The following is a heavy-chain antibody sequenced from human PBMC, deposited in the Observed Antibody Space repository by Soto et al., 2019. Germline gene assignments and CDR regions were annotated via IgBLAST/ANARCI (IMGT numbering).Heavy chain of an antibody. CDR1: GYTFASYA. CDR3: ARDPPPAAS. CDR2: ISAYNGNT. V-gene: IGHV1-18*01. D-gene: IGHD6-13*01. J-gene: IGHJ4*02. Sequence: VQLVQPGAEVKNPGASVKVSSKASGYTFASYAISWMRQAPGQGLEWMGWISAYNGNTNYAQKPQGRVTITTDASTSTAYMELRTLRSDDTAVDYCARDPPPAASGGQGSVVTVSS.